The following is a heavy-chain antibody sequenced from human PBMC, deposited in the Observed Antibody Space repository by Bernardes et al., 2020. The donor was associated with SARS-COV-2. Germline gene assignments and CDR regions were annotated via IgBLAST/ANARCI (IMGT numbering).Heavy chain of an antibody. V-gene: IGHV3-7*01. D-gene: IGHD2-21*01. CDR1: GFTFSSYW. CDR3: ARDMWSYAFDI. Sequence: GGSLRLSCAASGFTFSSYWMSWVRQAPGKGLEWVANMKQDGSDKYYVDSVKGRFTISRDNAKNSLYLEMNSLRAEDTAVYYCARDMWSYAFDIWGQGTRVTVSS. CDR2: MKQDGSDK. J-gene: IGHJ3*02.